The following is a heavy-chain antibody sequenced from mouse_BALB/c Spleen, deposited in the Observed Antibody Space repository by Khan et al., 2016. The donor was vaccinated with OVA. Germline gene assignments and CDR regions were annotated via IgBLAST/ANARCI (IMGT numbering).Heavy chain of an antibody. J-gene: IGHJ2*01. CDR2: ISYSGST. CDR3: ARSRPNSSITGGFFDY. CDR1: GYSITSDYA. Sequence: VQLKESGPGLVKPSQSLSLTCTVTGYSITSDYAWNWIRQFPGNKLEWMGYISYSGSTSYNPSLKSRISITRDTSKNQFFLQLNSVTPEDTATYYCARSRPNSSITGGFFDYWGQGTTLTVSS. V-gene: IGHV3-2*02. D-gene: IGHD1-2*01.